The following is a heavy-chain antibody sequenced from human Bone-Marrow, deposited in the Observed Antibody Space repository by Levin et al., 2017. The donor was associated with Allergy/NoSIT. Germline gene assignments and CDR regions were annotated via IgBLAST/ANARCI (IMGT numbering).Heavy chain of an antibody. Sequence: SVKVACKAAGFTFSSSGVQWVRQARGQRLEWIGWIAVASGNTNSAQKFQGRVTITGDMSTSTAYMELRSLRPEDTAVYYCAADLRLSGRYNNWGQGTLVTVSS. J-gene: IGHJ4*02. CDR3: AADLRLSGRYNN. D-gene: IGHD1-20*01. CDR1: GFTFSSSG. V-gene: IGHV1-58*01. CDR2: IAVASGNT.